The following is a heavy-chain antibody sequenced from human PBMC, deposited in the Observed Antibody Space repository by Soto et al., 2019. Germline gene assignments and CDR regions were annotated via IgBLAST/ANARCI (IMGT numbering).Heavy chain of an antibody. Sequence: QVQLMQSGPEVKTPGSSVKVSCRASGGSFRRHAINWVRQAPGQGLEWMGGIIPVFDTANYAPKFLGRFTVTADESKNTAYMDLTRLTSEDTAVYYCARDPAPTVTTLGYGLDVWGQVTTVTV. CDR1: GGSFRRHA. V-gene: IGHV1-69*01. D-gene: IGHD4-17*01. CDR3: ARDPAPTVTTLGYGLDV. J-gene: IGHJ6*02. CDR2: IIPVFDTA.